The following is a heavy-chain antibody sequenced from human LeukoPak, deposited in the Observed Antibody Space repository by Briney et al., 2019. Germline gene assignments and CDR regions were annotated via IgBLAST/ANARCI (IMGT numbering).Heavy chain of an antibody. V-gene: IGHV4-59*12. CDR2: IYISGST. J-gene: IGHJ3*02. CDR1: NGPINTYK. Sequence: SETLSLSCTVSNGPINTYKWSWVRQPPGKGLERIWYIYISGSTNYNPSLKSRVTISVDKSKNQFSLKLSSVTAADTAVYYCARGLDSGYDHDAYWSRGQVTIVT. D-gene: IGHD5-12*01. CDR3: ARGLDSGYDHDAYWS.